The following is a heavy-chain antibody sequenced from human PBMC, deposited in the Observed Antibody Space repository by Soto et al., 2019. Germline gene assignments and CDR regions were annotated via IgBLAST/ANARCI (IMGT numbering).Heavy chain of an antibody. D-gene: IGHD3-22*01. CDR1: GGSISSGGYY. Sequence: PSETLSLTCTVSGGSISSGGYYWSWIRQHPGKGLEWIGYIYYSGSTYYNPSLKSRVTISVDTSKSQFSLKLSSVTAADTAVYYCARAYDSSGYYPPLDWGQGTLVTVSS. CDR3: ARAYDSSGYYPPLD. J-gene: IGHJ4*02. CDR2: IYYSGST. V-gene: IGHV4-31*03.